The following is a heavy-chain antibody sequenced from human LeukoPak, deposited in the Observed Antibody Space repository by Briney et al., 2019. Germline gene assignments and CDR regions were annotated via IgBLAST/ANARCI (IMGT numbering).Heavy chain of an antibody. J-gene: IGHJ4*02. CDR1: GYTFTSYG. Sequence: GASVKVSCKASGYTFTSYGISWVRQAPGQGLEWMGWISAYNGNTNYAQKLQGRVTMTTDTSTSTAYMELRSLRSDDTAVYYCAAGHCSSTSCPYYFDYWGQGTLVTVSS. V-gene: IGHV1-18*01. CDR3: AAGHCSSTSCPYYFDY. D-gene: IGHD2-2*01. CDR2: ISAYNGNT.